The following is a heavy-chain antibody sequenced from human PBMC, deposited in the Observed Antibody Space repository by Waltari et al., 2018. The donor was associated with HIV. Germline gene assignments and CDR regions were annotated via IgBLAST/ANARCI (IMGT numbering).Heavy chain of an antibody. CDR1: GNTFTGYY. V-gene: IGHV1-2*05. J-gene: IGHJ6*02. D-gene: IGHD5-12*01. Sequence: QEHLVQSGAEVKKPGASVKVSCTASGNTFTGYYIHWVRQAPGKGLEWVGRINHKSGDTHYAQKFQGRVTMTRDTSISTGYMELHSLTSDDTGVYFCARVRGGGMDVWGQGTTVTVSS. CDR2: INHKSGDT. CDR3: ARVRGGGMDV.